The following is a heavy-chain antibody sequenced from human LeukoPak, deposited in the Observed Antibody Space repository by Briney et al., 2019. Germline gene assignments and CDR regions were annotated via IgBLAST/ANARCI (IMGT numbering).Heavy chain of an antibody. CDR3: ARDGYNEPHFDY. J-gene: IGHJ4*02. V-gene: IGHV1-8*01. CDR1: GYTFTNYD. CDR2: MNPNSGNT. D-gene: IGHD5-24*01. Sequence: ASVKVSCKASGYTFTNYDINWVRQATGQGLEWMGWMNPNSGNTNYAQKFQGRVTITADKSTSTAYMELSSLRSEDTAVYYCARDGYNEPHFDYWGRGTLVTVSS.